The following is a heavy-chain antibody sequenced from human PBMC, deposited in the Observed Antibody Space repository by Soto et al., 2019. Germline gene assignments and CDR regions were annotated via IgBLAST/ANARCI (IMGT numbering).Heavy chain of an antibody. D-gene: IGHD6-19*01. V-gene: IGHV3-23*01. J-gene: IGHJ4*02. Sequence: GGSLRLSCAASGFSFVNYAMNWVRQAPRKGLEWVSGLSGSGTSTYYADSVKGRFTISRDNSRDTLFLQMNSLTADDTAVYYCAKATTNGGWFNPFDSWGQGALVTVSS. CDR2: LSGSGTST. CDR3: AKATTNGGWFNPFDS. CDR1: GFSFVNYA.